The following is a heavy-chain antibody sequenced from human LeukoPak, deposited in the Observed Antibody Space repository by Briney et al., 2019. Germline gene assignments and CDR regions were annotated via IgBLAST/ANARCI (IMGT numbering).Heavy chain of an antibody. Sequence: GSLRLSCAASGFTFSSYWMHWVRQAPGKGLVWVSRINSDGSSTSYADSVKGRFTISRDNAKNTLYLQMNSLGAEDTAVYYCARGIAARTFDYWGQGTLVTVSS. V-gene: IGHV3-74*01. CDR3: ARGIAARTFDY. D-gene: IGHD6-6*01. CDR2: INSDGSST. J-gene: IGHJ4*02. CDR1: GFTFSSYW.